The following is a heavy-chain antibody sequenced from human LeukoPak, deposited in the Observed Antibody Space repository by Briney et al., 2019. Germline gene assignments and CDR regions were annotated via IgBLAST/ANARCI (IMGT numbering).Heavy chain of an antibody. CDR2: ITSSSDYI. CDR1: GFTFSDYT. V-gene: IGHV3-21*01. CDR3: ARDGVGAISFDY. Sequence: GGSLRLSCAASGFTFSDYTLNWVRQAPGEGLEWVSCITSSSDYIYYADSVQGRFTISRDNAKNSLYLQMDSLRAEDTAVYFCARDGVGAISFDYWGQGILVTVSS. J-gene: IGHJ4*02. D-gene: IGHD1-26*01.